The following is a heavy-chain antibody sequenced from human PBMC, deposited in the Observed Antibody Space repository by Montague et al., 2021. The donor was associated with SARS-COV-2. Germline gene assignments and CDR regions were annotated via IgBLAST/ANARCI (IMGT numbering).Heavy chain of an antibody. V-gene: IGHV3-48*03. J-gene: IGHJ6*02. D-gene: IGHD5-12*01. CDR2: ISSSGGTI. CDR3: ARAQYSGYDLPVGPYYYYGMDV. Sequence: SLRLSCAASGFTFSSYEMNWVRQAPGKGLEWVSYISSSGGTIYYADSVKGRFTISRDNAKNSLYLQMNSLRAEDTAVYYCARAQYSGYDLPVGPYYYYGMDVWGQGTTVTVSS. CDR1: GFTFSSYE.